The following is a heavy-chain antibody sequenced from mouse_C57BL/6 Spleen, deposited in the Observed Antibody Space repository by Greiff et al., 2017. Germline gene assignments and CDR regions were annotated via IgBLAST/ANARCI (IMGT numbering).Heavy chain of an antibody. Sequence: QVQLQQSGPGLVQPSQSLSITCTVSGFSLTSYGVHWVRQSPGKGLEWLGVIWSGGSTDYNAAFISKLGICKDHSKSQFFFKMNSLQADDTAIYYCARKGSSYAMDYWGQGTSVTVSS. V-gene: IGHV2-2*01. CDR3: ARKGSSYAMDY. CDR2: IWSGGST. CDR1: GFSLTSYG. D-gene: IGHD1-1*01. J-gene: IGHJ4*01.